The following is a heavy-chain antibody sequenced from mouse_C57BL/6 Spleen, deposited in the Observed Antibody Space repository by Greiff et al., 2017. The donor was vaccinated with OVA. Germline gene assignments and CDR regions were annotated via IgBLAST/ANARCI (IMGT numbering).Heavy chain of an antibody. CDR1: GYTFTDYE. V-gene: IGHV1-15*01. J-gene: IGHJ2*01. CDR2: IDPETGGT. CDR3: TRLEDSGYFDY. Sequence: SGAELVRPGASVTLSCKASGYTFTDYEMHWVKQTPVHGLEWIGAIDPETGGTAYNQKFKGKAILTADKSSSTAYMELRSLTSEDSAVYYCTRLEDSGYFDYWGQGTTLTVSS.